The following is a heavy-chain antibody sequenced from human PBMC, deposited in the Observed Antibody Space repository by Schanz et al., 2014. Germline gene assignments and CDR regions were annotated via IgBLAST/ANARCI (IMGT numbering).Heavy chain of an antibody. D-gene: IGHD3-9*01. CDR3: AKAADWPVTRFDP. CDR2: LSEGGGGT. CDR1: GFTLSNYA. J-gene: IGHJ5*02. V-gene: IGHV3-23*01. Sequence: EVQLLESGGGLAQPGGSLRLSCAASGFTLSNYAMSWVRQAPGKGLEWVSALSEGGGGTHYADSVRGRFTISSDSSKNTLYLQMSSLRADDTAVYYCAKAADWPVTRFDPCGQGTLVTGSS.